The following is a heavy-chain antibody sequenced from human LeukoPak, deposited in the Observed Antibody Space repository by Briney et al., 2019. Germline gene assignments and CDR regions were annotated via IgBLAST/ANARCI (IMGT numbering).Heavy chain of an antibody. J-gene: IGHJ4*02. D-gene: IGHD5-12*01. V-gene: IGHV1-2*02. CDR2: INPNSGGT. CDR1: GYTFTHYD. CDR3: ARGRADGYSGYDFSDY. Sequence: ASVKVSCKASGYTFTHYDMHWGRQAPGQGLEWMGWINPNSGGTDYAQKFQGRVTMARDTSISTAYMELSSLTSDDTAVYYCARGRADGYSGYDFSDYWGQGTLVTVSS.